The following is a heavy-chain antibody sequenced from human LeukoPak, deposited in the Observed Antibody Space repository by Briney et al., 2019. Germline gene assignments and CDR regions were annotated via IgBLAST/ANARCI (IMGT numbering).Heavy chain of an antibody. CDR1: GGSISSGGYY. V-gene: IGHV4-31*03. CDR3: ARVVPAANWFDP. Sequence: SETLSLTCTVSGGSISSGGYYWSWIRQHPGKGLEWIGYIYYSGSTYYNPSLKSRVTISVDTSKNQFSLKLSSVTAADTAVYYCARVVPAANWFDPWGQGTMVTVSS. CDR2: IYYSGST. J-gene: IGHJ3*01. D-gene: IGHD2-2*01.